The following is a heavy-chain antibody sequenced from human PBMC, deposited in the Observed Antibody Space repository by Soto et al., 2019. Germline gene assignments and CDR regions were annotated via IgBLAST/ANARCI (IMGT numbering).Heavy chain of an antibody. CDR1: GFTFSDYY. CDR3: ASRSSGWYFDY. J-gene: IGHJ4*02. CDR2: ISYDGSNK. D-gene: IGHD6-19*01. V-gene: IGHV3-30*03. Sequence: PGGPLGLSCAASGFTFSDYYINWVRQAPGKGLEWVAVISYDGSNKYYADSVKGRFTISRDNSKNTLYLQMNSLRAGDTAVYYCASRSSGWYFDYWGQGTLVTVSS.